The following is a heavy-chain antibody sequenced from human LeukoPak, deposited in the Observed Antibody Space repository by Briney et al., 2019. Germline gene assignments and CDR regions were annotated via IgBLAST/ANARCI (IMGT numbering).Heavy chain of an antibody. J-gene: IGHJ6*02. CDR2: INHSGST. Sequence: SETLSLTCTVSGGSISSSSYYWSWIRQPPGKGLEWIGEINHSGSTNYNPSLKSRVTISVDTSKNQFSLKLSSVTAADTAVYYCARIPPAQYSSSWYSYYYGMDVWGQGTTVTVSS. CDR1: GGSISSSSYY. V-gene: IGHV4-39*07. CDR3: ARIPPAQYSSSWYSYYYGMDV. D-gene: IGHD6-13*01.